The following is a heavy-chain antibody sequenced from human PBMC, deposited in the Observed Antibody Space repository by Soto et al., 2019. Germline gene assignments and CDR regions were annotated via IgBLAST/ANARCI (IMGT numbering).Heavy chain of an antibody. J-gene: IGHJ4*01. D-gene: IGHD2-21*02. CDR1: GFTFSSYA. CDR2: ISGSGLIT. CDR3: AKDAPPDPLMYCGGDFFFDS. Sequence: PGGSLRLSCAASGFTFSSYAMGWVRQAPGKGLEWVSVISGSGLITYYADSVTGRFTISRDNSKKTLYLQMNSLRAEDTAVYYCAKDAPPDPLMYCGGDFFFDSWGHGTLVTVSS. V-gene: IGHV3-23*01.